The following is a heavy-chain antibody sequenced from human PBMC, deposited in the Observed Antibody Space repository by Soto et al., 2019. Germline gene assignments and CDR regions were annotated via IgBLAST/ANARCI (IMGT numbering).Heavy chain of an antibody. CDR3: ALSSTVTTDY. J-gene: IGHJ4*02. CDR1: GLTFSSYW. CDR2: INSDGSST. Sequence: EVQLVESGGGLVQPGGSLRLSCAASGLTFSSYWMHWVRQAPGKGLVWVSRINSDGSSTNYADSVKGRFTISRDNAKNTLSLQMNRLRAEDTAVYYCALSSTVTTDYGGQGTLVTVSS. D-gene: IGHD4-17*01. V-gene: IGHV3-74*01.